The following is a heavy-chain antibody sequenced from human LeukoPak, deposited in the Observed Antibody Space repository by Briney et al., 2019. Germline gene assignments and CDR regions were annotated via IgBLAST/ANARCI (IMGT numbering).Heavy chain of an antibody. CDR3: ARDTPYGSGSYAFDI. CDR2: IYYSGST. D-gene: IGHD3-10*01. J-gene: IGHJ3*02. CDR1: GGSVSSGSYY. V-gene: IGHV4-61*01. Sequence: PSETLSLTCTVSGGSVSSGSYYWSWIRQPPGKGLEWIGYIYYSGSTNYNPSLKSRVTISVDTSKNQFSLKLSSVTAADTAVYYCARDTPYGSGSYAFDIWGQGRMVTVSS.